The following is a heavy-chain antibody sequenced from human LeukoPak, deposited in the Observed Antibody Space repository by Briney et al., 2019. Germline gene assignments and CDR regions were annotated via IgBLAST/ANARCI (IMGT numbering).Heavy chain of an antibody. CDR3: ATRSVDYDSSGYTFDY. CDR2: IWYDGSNK. Sequence: PGGSLRLSCAASGFTFSSYGMHWVRQAPGKGLEWVAVIWYDGSNKYYADSVKGRFTISRDNSKNTLYLQMNSLRAEDTAVYYCATRSVDYDSSGYTFDYWGQGTLVTVSS. CDR1: GFTFSSYG. D-gene: IGHD3-22*01. J-gene: IGHJ4*02. V-gene: IGHV3-33*01.